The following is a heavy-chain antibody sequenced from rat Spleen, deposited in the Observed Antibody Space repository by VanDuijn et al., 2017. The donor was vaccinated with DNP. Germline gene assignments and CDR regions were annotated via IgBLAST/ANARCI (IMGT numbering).Heavy chain of an antibody. Sequence: EVQLVESGGDLVQPGGSLKLFCAASGFTFSDYYMAWVRQAPTKGLEWVASIRYDGGSTDYRDSVKGRFTISRDNAKSSLYLQMDSLRSEDTATYYCTWGNADAWGQGTSVTVSS. CDR2: IRYDGGST. CDR3: TWGNADA. J-gene: IGHJ4*01. V-gene: IGHV5-20*01. CDR1: GFTFSDYY.